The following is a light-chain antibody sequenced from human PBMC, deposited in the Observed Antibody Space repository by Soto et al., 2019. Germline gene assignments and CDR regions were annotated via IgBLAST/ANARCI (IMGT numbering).Light chain of an antibody. CDR1: KLGDKY. CDR2: QDS. Sequence: SYPLTQPPSVSLSPGQTASITCSGDKLGDKYACWYQQKPGQSPVLVIYQDSKRPSGIPERFSGSNSGNTATLTISETQAMDEADYYCQAWDSSTGVFGTGTKVTVL. V-gene: IGLV3-1*01. J-gene: IGLJ1*01. CDR3: QAWDSSTGV.